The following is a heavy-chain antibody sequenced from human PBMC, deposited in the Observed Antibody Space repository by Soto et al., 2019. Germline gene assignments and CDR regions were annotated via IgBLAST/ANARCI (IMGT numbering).Heavy chain of an antibody. Sequence: GGSLRLSCAASGFTFSSYSMNWVRQAPGKGLEWVSYISSSSSTIYYADSVKGRFTISRDNAKNSLYLQMNSLRAEDTAVYYCATELGYCSSTSCRKWKYWYFDLWGRGTLVTVSS. V-gene: IGHV3-48*01. CDR2: ISSSSSTI. D-gene: IGHD2-2*01. CDR3: ATELGYCSSTSCRKWKYWYFDL. CDR1: GFTFSSYS. J-gene: IGHJ2*01.